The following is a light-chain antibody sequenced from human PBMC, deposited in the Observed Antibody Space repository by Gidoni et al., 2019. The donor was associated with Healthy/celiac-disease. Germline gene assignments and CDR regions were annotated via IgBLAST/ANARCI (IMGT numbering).Light chain of an antibody. J-gene: IGKJ1*01. CDR2: WAS. CDR3: QQYYSSLWT. V-gene: IGKV4-1*01. CDR1: QSVLYNSNNKNY. Sequence: DILITPSPYSLAVSLGERDTINCKSSQSVLYNSNNKNYLAWYQQKSGQPPKMLIYWASTRESGVPERFSGSGYETDLTINIRNMQAEDVAVYYCQQYYSSLWTFGQGTKVEIK.